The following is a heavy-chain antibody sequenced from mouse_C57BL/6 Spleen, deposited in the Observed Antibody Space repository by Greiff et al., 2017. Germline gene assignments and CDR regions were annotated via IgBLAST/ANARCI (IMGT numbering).Heavy chain of an antibody. D-gene: IGHD2-2*01. CDR3: ARGYDEGYFDY. J-gene: IGHJ2*01. CDR1: GYAFSSYW. V-gene: IGHV1-80*01. CDR2: IYPGDGDT. Sequence: VQLQQSGAELVKPGASVKISCKASGYAFSSYWMNWVKQRPGKGLEWIGQIYPGDGDTNYNGKFKGKATLTADKSSSTAYMQLSSLTSEDSAVYFCARGYDEGYFDYWGQGTTLTGAS.